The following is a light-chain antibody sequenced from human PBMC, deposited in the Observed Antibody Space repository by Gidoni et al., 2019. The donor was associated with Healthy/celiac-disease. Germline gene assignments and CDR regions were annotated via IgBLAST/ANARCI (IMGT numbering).Light chain of an antibody. CDR3: QQYNSYSWT. J-gene: IGKJ1*01. V-gene: IGKV1-5*03. CDR1: QSISSW. CDR2: KAS. Sequence: DIQMTQSPSTLSASVGDRVTITCRASQSISSWLAWYQQQPGKAPKLLIYKASSLESGVPARFSGSGSGTEFTLTISSMQPDDFATDYCQQYNSYSWTFGQETKVEIK.